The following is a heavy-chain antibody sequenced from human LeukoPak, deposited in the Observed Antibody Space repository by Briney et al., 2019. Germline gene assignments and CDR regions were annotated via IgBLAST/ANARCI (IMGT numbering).Heavy chain of an antibody. J-gene: IGHJ4*02. Sequence: PGGSLRLSCAASGFTFSSYAMSWVRQAPGKGLEWVSLISWDGGSTYYADSVKGRFTISRDNAKNSLYLQMNSLRAEDTAVYYCTVGTYYDFWSGYSGLRFDYWGQGTLVTVSS. CDR1: GFTFSSYA. CDR2: ISWDGGST. CDR3: TVGTYYDFWSGYSGLRFDY. V-gene: IGHV3-43D*03. D-gene: IGHD3-3*01.